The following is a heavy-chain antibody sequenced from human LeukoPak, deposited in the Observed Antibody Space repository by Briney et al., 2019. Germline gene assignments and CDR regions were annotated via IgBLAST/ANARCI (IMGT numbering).Heavy chain of an antibody. J-gene: IGHJ4*02. CDR1: GFTFSSYG. V-gene: IGHV3-23*01. CDR2: ITSSGRT. D-gene: IGHD2-15*01. Sequence: GGSLRLSCAASGFTFSSYGMNWVRQAPGKGLEWVSTITSSGRTYYADPVKGRFTISRDNSKNTLSLQMNSLRAEDTAAYYCANGHGGTDYSDTFDCWGQGTLVAVSS. CDR3: ANGHGGTDYSDTFDC.